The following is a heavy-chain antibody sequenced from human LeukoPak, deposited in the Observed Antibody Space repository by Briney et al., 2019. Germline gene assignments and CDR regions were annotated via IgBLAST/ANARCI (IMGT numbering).Heavy chain of an antibody. J-gene: IGHJ4*02. D-gene: IGHD3-10*01. CDR3: AADSPPRRGPGY. V-gene: IGHV1-58*01. CDR2: IVVGSGNT. Sequence: SVTVSCTASGFTFTSSAVQWVRQARGQRLEWIGWIVVGSGNTNYAQKFQERVTITRDMSTSTAYMELSSLRSEDTAVYYCAADSPPRRGPGYWGQGTLVTVSS. CDR1: GFTFTSSA.